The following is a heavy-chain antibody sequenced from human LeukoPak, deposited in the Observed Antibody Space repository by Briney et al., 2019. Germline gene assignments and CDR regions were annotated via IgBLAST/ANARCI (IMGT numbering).Heavy chain of an antibody. CDR2: FDPEDGET. CDR3: ATQGSGSYPAFDY. D-gene: IGHD1-26*01. J-gene: IGHJ4*02. V-gene: IGHV1-24*01. CDR1: GYTLTELS. Sequence: ASVKVSCRVSGYTLTELSMHWVRQAPGKGLEWMGGFDPEDGETIYAQKFQGRVTMTEDTSTDTAYMELSSLRSEDTAVYYCATQGSGSYPAFDYWGQGTLVTVSS.